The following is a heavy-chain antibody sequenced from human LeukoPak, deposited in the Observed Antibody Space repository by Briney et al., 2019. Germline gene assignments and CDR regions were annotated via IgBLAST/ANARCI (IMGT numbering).Heavy chain of an antibody. Sequence: ASVKVSCKASGYTFTSYDINWVRQATGQGLEWMGWMNPNSGNTGYAQKFQGRVTITRNTSISTAYMELSSLRSEDTAVYYCARAPVQQRTSSRVVKYSFDPWGQGTLVTVSS. V-gene: IGHV1-8*03. CDR2: MNPNSGNT. CDR1: GYTFTSYD. J-gene: IGHJ5*02. D-gene: IGHD3-3*01. CDR3: ARAPVQQRTSSRVVKYSFDP.